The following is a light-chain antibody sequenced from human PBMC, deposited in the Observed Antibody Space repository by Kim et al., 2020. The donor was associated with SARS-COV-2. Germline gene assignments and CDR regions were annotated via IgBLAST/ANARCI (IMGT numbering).Light chain of an antibody. CDR1: QSVNSNS. CDR3: QQYGTSPRT. J-gene: IGKJ2*01. CDR2: DTS. Sequence: LAQGERATLSCRASQSVNSNSLAWYQQKPGQAPRLLIFDTSSRATGIPDRFSGSGSGTDFTLTISRLETEDFAVYYCQQYGTSPRTFGQGTKLEIK. V-gene: IGKV3-20*01.